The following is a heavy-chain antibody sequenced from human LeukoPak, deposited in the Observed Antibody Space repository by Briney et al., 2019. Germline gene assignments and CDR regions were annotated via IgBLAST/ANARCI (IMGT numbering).Heavy chain of an antibody. CDR2: IIPILGIA. Sequence: SVKVSCKASGGTSSSYAISWVRQAPGQGLEWMGRIIPILGIANYAQKLQGRVTMTTDTSTSTAYMELRSLRSDDTAVYYCARDRVPAATWGQGTLVTVSS. J-gene: IGHJ5*02. CDR3: ARDRVPAAT. D-gene: IGHD2-2*01. V-gene: IGHV1-69*04. CDR1: GGTSSSYA.